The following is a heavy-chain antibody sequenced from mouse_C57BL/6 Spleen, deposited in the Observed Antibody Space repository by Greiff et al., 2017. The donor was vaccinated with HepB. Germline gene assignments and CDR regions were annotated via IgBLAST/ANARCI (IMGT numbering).Heavy chain of an antibody. CDR2: ISGGGGNT. D-gene: IGHD2-3*01. J-gene: IGHJ2*01. CDR3: ARQGGGYYYFDY. Sequence: EVMLVESGGGLVKPGGSLKLSCAASGFTFSSYTMSWVRQTPEKRLEWVATISGGGGNTYYPDRVKGRFTISRDNAKNTLYLQMSSLRSEDTALYYCARQGGGYYYFDYWGQGTTLTVSS. V-gene: IGHV5-9*01. CDR1: GFTFSSYT.